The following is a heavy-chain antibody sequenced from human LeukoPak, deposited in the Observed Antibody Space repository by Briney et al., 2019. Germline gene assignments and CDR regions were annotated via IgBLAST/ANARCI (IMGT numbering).Heavy chain of an antibody. D-gene: IGHD4-17*01. V-gene: IGHV3-64D*06. J-gene: IGHJ4*02. Sequence: PGGSLRLSCSVSGITFSSYTMHWVRQAPGKGLEYVSAISGDGGWTNYADSVKGRFIISRDSSKSTLFLQMSSLGAEDTAVYYCMKGVTVTEPFDYWGQGTLVTVSS. CDR2: ISGDGGWT. CDR1: GITFSSYT. CDR3: MKGVTVTEPFDY.